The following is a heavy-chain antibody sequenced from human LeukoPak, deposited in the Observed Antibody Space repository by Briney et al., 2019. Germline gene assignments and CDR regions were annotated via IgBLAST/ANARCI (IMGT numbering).Heavy chain of an antibody. CDR3: ARSCSSTSCRDY. CDR2: ISWNSGSI. Sequence: GGSLRLSCAASGFTFDGYAMHWVRQAPGKGLEWVSGISWNSGSIGYADSVKGRFTISRDNAKNSLYLQMNSLRAEDTALYYCARSCSSTSCRDYWGQGTPVTVSS. D-gene: IGHD2-2*01. CDR1: GFTFDGYA. J-gene: IGHJ4*02. V-gene: IGHV3-9*01.